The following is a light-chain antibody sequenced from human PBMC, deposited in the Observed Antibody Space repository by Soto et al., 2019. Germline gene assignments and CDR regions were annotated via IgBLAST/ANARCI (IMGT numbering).Light chain of an antibody. CDR1: SGHSSYA. CDR3: QTWGTGIQV. J-gene: IGLJ1*01. V-gene: IGLV4-69*01. Sequence: QSVLTQSPAVSGSLGASVKLTCTLSSGHSSYAIAWHQQPPEKGPRYLMKVNNDGSHNKGDGIPDRFSGSSSGAEVYLTISSLQSEDEADYYCQTWGTGIQVFGAGTKLTVL. CDR2: VNNDGSH.